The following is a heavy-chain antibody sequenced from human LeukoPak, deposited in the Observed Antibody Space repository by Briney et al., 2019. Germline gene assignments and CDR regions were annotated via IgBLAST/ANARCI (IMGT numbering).Heavy chain of an antibody. Sequence: PGGSLRLSCAASGFTFSSYAMSWVRQAPGKGLEYVSAISSNGGSTYYANSVKGRFTISRDNSKNTLYLQMGSLRAEDMAVYYCARGPHNWNYADYWGQGTLVTVSS. CDR2: ISSNGGST. D-gene: IGHD1-7*01. J-gene: IGHJ4*02. V-gene: IGHV3-64*01. CDR3: ARGPHNWNYADY. CDR1: GFTFSSYA.